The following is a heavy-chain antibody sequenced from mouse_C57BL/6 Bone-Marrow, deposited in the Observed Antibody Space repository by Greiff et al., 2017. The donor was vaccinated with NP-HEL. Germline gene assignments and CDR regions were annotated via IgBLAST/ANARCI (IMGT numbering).Heavy chain of an antibody. Sequence: QVHVKQSGAELVKPGASVKLSCKASGYTFTEYTIHWVKQRSGQGLEWIGWFYPGSGSIKYNEKFKDKATLTADKSSSTVYMELSRLTSEDSAVYFCARHAPYSSWFAYWGQGTLVTVSA. D-gene: IGHD2-12*01. J-gene: IGHJ3*01. CDR3: ARHAPYSSWFAY. V-gene: IGHV1-62-2*01. CDR1: GYTFTEYT. CDR2: FYPGSGSI.